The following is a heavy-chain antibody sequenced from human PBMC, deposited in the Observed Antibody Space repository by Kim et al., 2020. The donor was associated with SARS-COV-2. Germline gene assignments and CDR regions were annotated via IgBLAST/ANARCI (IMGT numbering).Heavy chain of an antibody. CDR1: GDSVSSNSAA. J-gene: IGHJ6*02. Sequence: SQTLSLTCAISGDSVSSNSAAWNWFRQSPSRGLEWLGRTYYSAKWYNDYAVSVKSRITINPATSKNQFSLQLNSVTPEDTAVYYCAIEVIRGWDGSGSYYIPYYCFGMEIWGQGTTVTVSS. V-gene: IGHV6-1*01. D-gene: IGHD3-10*01. CDR3: AIEVIRGWDGSGSYYIPYYCFGMEI. CDR2: TYYSAKWYN.